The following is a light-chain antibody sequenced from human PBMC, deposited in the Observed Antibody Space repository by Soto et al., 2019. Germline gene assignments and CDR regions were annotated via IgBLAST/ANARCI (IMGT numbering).Light chain of an antibody. CDR1: SSDVGGYNY. CDR3: SSYTTSNTRQIV. Sequence: QSVLTQPASVSAPPGQSITISCTGTSSDVGGYNYVSWYQHHPGKPPKLTIFAVSNRPSGVSNRFSGSNSGNAASLTISGLHAEDEGDYYCSSYTTSNTRQIVFGTGTKVTVL. CDR2: AVS. V-gene: IGLV2-14*03. J-gene: IGLJ1*01.